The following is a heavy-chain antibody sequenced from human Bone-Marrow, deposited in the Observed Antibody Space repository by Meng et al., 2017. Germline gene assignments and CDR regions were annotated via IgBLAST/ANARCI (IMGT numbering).Heavy chain of an antibody. J-gene: IGHJ6*02. V-gene: IGHV1-2*06. CDR2: INPNSGGT. CDR1: GNTFTGYY. D-gene: IGHD1-1*01. Sequence: ASVKVSCKASGNTFTGYYMHWVRQAPGQGLEWMGRINPNSGGTNYAQKFQGRVTMTRDTSISTAYMELSRLRSDDTAVYYCARTGTTRYYYYGMDVWGQGTTVTVSS. CDR3: ARTGTTRYYYYGMDV.